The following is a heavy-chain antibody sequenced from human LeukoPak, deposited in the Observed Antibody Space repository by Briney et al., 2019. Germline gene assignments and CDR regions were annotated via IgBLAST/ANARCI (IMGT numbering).Heavy chain of an antibody. V-gene: IGHV3-7*01. CDR1: GFTFSDHW. J-gene: IGHJ6*04. Sequence: GGSLRLSCAASGFTFSDHWMSWVRQAPGKGLEWVANINPDGTTTRYVYSVRGRFTISRDNVRNSLYLQMNSLRAEDTAVYYCARGRFCTSVNCYSYMDVWGKGTTVTVSS. CDR3: ARGRFCTSVNCYSYMDV. CDR2: INPDGTTT. D-gene: IGHD2-2*01.